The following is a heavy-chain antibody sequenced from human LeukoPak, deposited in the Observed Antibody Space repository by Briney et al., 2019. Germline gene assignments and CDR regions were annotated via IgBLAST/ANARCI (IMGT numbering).Heavy chain of an antibody. J-gene: IGHJ4*02. CDR2: LSGSGGST. V-gene: IGHV3-23*01. CDR1: GCTFSSYA. Sequence: WGSLRLSCVFSGCTFSSYAMSWVRQAPGKGLEWVSSLSGSGGSTYYADSVKGRFTISRDNSKNTLLLQMNSLRVEDTAVYYCAKDAHTGYSFAYWGQGTLVTVSS. CDR3: AKDAHTGYSFAY. D-gene: IGHD5-18*01.